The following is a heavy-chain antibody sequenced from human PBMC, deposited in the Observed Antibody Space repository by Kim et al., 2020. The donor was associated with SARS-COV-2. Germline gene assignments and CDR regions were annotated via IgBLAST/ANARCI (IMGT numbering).Heavy chain of an antibody. CDR2: ISYDGSNK. CDR3: VRVHLGCIAVAGRDY. V-gene: IGHV3-30-3*01. Sequence: GGSLRLSCVASGFTFSSYAMHWVRQAPGKGLEWVAVISYDGSNKYYADSVKGRFTLSRDNSKNTLYLQMNSLRAEDTAVYYCVRVHLGCIAVAGRDYCG. J-gene: IGHJ4*01. D-gene: IGHD6-19*01. CDR1: GFTFSSYA.